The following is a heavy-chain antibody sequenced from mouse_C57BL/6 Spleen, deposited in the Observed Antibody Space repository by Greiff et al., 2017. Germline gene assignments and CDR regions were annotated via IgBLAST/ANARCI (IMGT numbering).Heavy chain of an antibody. D-gene: IGHD1-1*01. J-gene: IGHJ2*01. CDR3: ARDYYGSSPLDY. Sequence: EVKLQESGPGLVKPSQSLSLTCSVTGYSITSGYYWNWIRQFPGNKLEWMGYIRYDGSNNYNPSIKNRIPITRDTSKNQYFLQLNSVTTEDTATYCGARDYYGSSPLDYWGQGTTLTVSS. V-gene: IGHV3-6*01. CDR2: IRYDGSN. CDR1: GYSITSGYY.